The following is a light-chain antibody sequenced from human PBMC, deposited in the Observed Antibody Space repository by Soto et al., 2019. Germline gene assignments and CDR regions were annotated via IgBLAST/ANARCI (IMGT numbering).Light chain of an antibody. J-gene: IGLJ2*01. CDR2: EVS. V-gene: IGLV2-14*01. CDR1: SSDVDGYNF. CDR3: SSYTNSITV. Sequence: QSVLTQPASVSGAPGQSITISCTGTSSDVDGYNFVSWYQQHPGKAPKVMIYEVSNRPSGVSNRFSGSKSGNTASLTISGLQAEDEADYYCSSYTNSITVFGGGTQLTVL.